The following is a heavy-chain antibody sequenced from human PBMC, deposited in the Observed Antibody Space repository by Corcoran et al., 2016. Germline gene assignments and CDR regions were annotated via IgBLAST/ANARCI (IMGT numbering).Heavy chain of an antibody. D-gene: IGHD3-10*01. J-gene: IGHJ3*02. CDR1: GGSFSGYY. CDR3: ARGVGVRGVSAGNGAFDI. V-gene: IGHV4-34*01. CDR2: INHSGST. Sequence: QVQLQQWGAGLLKPSETLSLTCAVYGGSFSGYYWSWIRQPPGKGLEWIGEINHSGSTNYNPSLKSRVTISVDTSKNQFSLKLSSVTAADTAVYYWARGVGVRGVSAGNGAFDIWGQGTMVTVSS.